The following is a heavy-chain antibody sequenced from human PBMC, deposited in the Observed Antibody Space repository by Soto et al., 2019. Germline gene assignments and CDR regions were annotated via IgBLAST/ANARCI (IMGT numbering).Heavy chain of an antibody. J-gene: IGHJ5*02. CDR2: IYYSGST. V-gene: IGHV4-31*03. CDR3: ARVGYNWNSWLGWFDP. Sequence: QVQLQESGPGLVKPSQTLSLTCTVSGGSISSGGYYWSWIRQHPGKGLEWIGYIYYSGSTYYNPSLKGRVTISVDTSKNQFSLKLSSVTAADTAVYYCARVGYNWNSWLGWFDPWGQGTLVTVSS. CDR1: GGSISSGGYY. D-gene: IGHD1-7*01.